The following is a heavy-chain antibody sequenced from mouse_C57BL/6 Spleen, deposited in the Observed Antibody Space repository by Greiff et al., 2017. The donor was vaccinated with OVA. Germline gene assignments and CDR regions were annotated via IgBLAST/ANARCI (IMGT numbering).Heavy chain of an antibody. CDR1: GYSITSGYY. V-gene: IGHV3-6*01. Sequence: VQLKESGPGLVKPSQSLSLTCSVTGYSITSGYYWNWIRQFPGNKLEWMGYISYDGSNNYNPSLKNRISITRDTSKNQFFLKLNSVTTEDTATYYCAGSNPWYFDVWGTGTTVTVSS. CDR3: AGSNPWYFDV. J-gene: IGHJ1*03. D-gene: IGHD2-5*01. CDR2: ISYDGSN.